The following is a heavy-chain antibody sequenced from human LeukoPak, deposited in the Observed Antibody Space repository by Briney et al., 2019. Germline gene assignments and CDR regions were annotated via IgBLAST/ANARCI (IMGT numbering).Heavy chain of an antibody. D-gene: IGHD1-26*01. V-gene: IGHV3-30*02. CDR1: GFTFSSYG. J-gene: IGHJ3*02. CDR2: IRYDGSNK. CDR3: AKGVIVGAFIPSDAFDI. Sequence: GGSLRLSCAASGFTFSSYGMHWVRQAPGKGLEWVAFIRYDGSNKYYADSVKSRFTISGDNSKNTLYLQMNSLRAEDTAVYYCAKGVIVGAFIPSDAFDIWGQGTMVTVSS.